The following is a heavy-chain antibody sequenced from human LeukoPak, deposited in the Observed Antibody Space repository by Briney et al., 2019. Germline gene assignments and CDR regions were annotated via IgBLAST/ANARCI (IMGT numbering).Heavy chain of an antibody. Sequence: GGSLRLSFAASGFTFSSYAMRWVRQAPGKGLEWVSSVSGSGGSTYYADSVKGRFTISRDNSKNTLYLQMNSLRAEDTAIYYCAKPRAVGVNAFFDYWGQGTLVTVSS. CDR3: AKPRAVGVNAFFDY. CDR1: GFTFSSYA. CDR2: VSGSGGST. V-gene: IGHV3-23*01. J-gene: IGHJ4*02.